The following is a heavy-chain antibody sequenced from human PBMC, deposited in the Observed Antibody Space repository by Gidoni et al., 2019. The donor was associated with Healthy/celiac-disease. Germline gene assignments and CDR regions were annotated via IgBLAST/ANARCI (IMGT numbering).Heavy chain of an antibody. Sequence: QVQLQESGPGLVKPSETLSLTCTVSGGSISSYYWSWIRQPAGKGLEWIGRIYTSGSTNYNPSLKSRGTMSVDTSKNQFSLKLSSVTAADTAVYYCARDTEDIVVVPAAMNAFDIWGQGTMVTVSS. CDR1: GGSISSYY. V-gene: IGHV4-4*07. CDR2: IYTSGST. CDR3: ARDTEDIVVVPAAMNAFDI. D-gene: IGHD2-2*01. J-gene: IGHJ3*02.